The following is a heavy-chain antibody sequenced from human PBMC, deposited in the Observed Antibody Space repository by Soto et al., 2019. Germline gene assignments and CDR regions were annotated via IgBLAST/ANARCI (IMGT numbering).Heavy chain of an antibody. V-gene: IGHV4-31*03. CDR3: ARGPDYIWGSYTAPNFDY. CDR2: IYYSGST. D-gene: IGHD3-16*01. Sequence: PSETLFLTCTVSGGSISSGGYYWSWIRQHPGKGLEWIGYIYYSGSTYYNPSLKSRVTISVDTSKNQFSLKLSSVTAADTAVYYCARGPDYIWGSYTAPNFDYWGQGTLVTVSS. CDR1: GGSISSGGYY. J-gene: IGHJ4*02.